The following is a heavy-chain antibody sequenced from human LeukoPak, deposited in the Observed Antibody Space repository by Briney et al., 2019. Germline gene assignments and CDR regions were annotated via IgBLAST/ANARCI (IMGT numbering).Heavy chain of an antibody. V-gene: IGHV4-34*01. CDR1: GGSFSGLY. J-gene: IGHJ3*02. Sequence: PSGTLSLTCAVYGGSFSGLYWSWIRQFPGKGLEWIGEINHSGSTNYNPSLKSRVTISIDTSKNQFSLRLSSVTAADTAVYYCVRGVGSLRKREAFDIWGQGIMVTVPS. D-gene: IGHD5-24*01. CDR2: INHSGST. CDR3: VRGVGSLRKREAFDI.